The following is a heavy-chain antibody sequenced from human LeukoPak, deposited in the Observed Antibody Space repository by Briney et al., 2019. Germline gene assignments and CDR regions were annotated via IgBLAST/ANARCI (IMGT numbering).Heavy chain of an antibody. CDR2: IYYSGST. Sequence: SETLSLTCTVSGGSISSSSYYWSWIRQPPGKGLEWIGSIYYSGSTYYNPSLKSRVTISVDTSKNQFSLKLSSVTAADTAVYYCARATSGYSYGFVDYWGQGTLVTVSS. J-gene: IGHJ4*02. D-gene: IGHD5-18*01. V-gene: IGHV4-39*07. CDR1: GGSISSSSYY. CDR3: ARATSGYSYGFVDY.